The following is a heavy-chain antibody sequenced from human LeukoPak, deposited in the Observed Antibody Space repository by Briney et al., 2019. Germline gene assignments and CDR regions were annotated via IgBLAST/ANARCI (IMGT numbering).Heavy chain of an antibody. J-gene: IGHJ4*02. CDR3: VRDALNWNYDY. V-gene: IGHV1-2*02. CDR2: ISPTSGDT. Sequence: ASVKVSCKASGYTFTDYYMHWVRQAPGQGLEWVGWISPTSGDTRYAQKFQGRVAMTRDTSITTAYMEVSRLRSDDTAVYYCVRDALNWNYDYWGQGALVAVSS. D-gene: IGHD1-7*01. CDR1: GYTFTDYY.